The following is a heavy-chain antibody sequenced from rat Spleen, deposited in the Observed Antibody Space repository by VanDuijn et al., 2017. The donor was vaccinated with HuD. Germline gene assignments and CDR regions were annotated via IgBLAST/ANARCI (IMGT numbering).Heavy chain of an antibody. D-gene: IGHD5-1*01. Sequence: EVQLVESGGGLVQPGRSMKLSCAASGFILSNYDMVWVRQAPTKGLEWVASISYEGSTSYYRDSVKGRFTISRDNAKSTLYLQMDSLRSEDTATYYCAKDSTGSYFDYWGQGVMVTVSS. CDR1: GFILSNYD. V-gene: IGHV5-25*01. J-gene: IGHJ2*01. CDR2: ISYEGSTS. CDR3: AKDSTGSYFDY.